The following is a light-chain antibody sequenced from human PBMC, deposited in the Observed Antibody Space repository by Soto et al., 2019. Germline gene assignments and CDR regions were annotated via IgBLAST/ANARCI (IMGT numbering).Light chain of an antibody. J-gene: IGKJ5*01. Sequence: DIQRTQSPSTLSASVGDRVTVTCRASQSISSYLNWYQQKPGKAPKLLIYAASSLQSGVPSRLSGSGSGTDFTLTISSLQPEDIATYYCQQYENLPTFGQGTRLEIK. CDR3: QQYENLPT. CDR1: QSISSY. CDR2: AAS. V-gene: IGKV1-39*01.